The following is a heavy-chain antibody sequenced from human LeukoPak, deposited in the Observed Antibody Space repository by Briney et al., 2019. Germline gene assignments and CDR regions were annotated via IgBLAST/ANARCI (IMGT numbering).Heavy chain of an antibody. V-gene: IGHV5-51*01. CDR3: ARVLRITMVRGVTDYYYGMDV. D-gene: IGHD3-10*01. CDR2: IYPGDSDT. CDR1: GCSFTSYW. J-gene: IGHJ6*02. Sequence: GESLKISCKGSGCSFTSYWIGWVRQMPGKGLEWMGIIYPGDSDTRYSPSFQGQVTISADKSISTAYLQWSSLKASDTAMYYRARVLRITMVRGVTDYYYGMDVWGQGTTVTVSS.